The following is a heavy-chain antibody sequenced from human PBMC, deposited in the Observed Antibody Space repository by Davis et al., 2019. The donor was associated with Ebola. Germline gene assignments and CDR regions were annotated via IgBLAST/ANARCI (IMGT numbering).Heavy chain of an antibody. CDR1: GGSFRGYF. Sequence: MPSETLSLTCAIYGGSFRGYFWSWMRQSPGKGMEWLGQISQSGVTTYNPSLKSRVTISMNTSNNQFYLRLDSVTAAVTAVFYCARTAMTSVSDLGLGYNYFDPWGQGTLVTVST. CDR2: ISQSGVT. V-gene: IGHV4-34*01. J-gene: IGHJ5*02. D-gene: IGHD4-17*01. CDR3: ARTAMTSVSDLGLGYNYFDP.